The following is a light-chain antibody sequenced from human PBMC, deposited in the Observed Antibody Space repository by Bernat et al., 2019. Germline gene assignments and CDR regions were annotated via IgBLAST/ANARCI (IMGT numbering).Light chain of an antibody. V-gene: IGKV2-30*01. CDR1: QSLVDSDGNTY. J-gene: IGKJ1*01. Sequence: DVVMSQSPLSLPVTPGQPASISCRSSQSLVDSDGNTYLHWFQQRPGQSPRRLIYKVSNRDAGVPDTFSGSGSGTDFTLKIRGVEAEDVGVYYCLQGTRWPWTFGQGTKVEIK. CDR2: KVS. CDR3: LQGTRWPWT.